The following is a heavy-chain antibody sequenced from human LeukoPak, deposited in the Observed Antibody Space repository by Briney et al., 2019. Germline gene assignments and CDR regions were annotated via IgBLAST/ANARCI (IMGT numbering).Heavy chain of an antibody. D-gene: IGHD6-6*01. CDR3: ARGQSIAARPIFPDY. Sequence: ASVKVSCKASGYTFTSYDINWVRQATGQGLEWMGWMNPNSGNTGYAQKLQGRVTMTRNTSISTAYMELSSLRSEDTAVYYCARGQSIAARPIFPDYWGQGTLVTVSS. J-gene: IGHJ4*02. CDR2: MNPNSGNT. CDR1: GYTFTSYD. V-gene: IGHV1-8*01.